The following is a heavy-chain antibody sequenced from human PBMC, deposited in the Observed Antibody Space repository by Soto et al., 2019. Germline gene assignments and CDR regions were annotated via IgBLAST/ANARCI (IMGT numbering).Heavy chain of an antibody. V-gene: IGHV5-51*01. D-gene: IGHD1-7*01. CDR2: IYPHVSTV. J-gene: IGHJ5*02. CDR1: GSAVNGYW. Sequence: SGSAVNGYWIACPRERPGKGMGWMDTIYPHVSTVNYNPCVQGKVTMSVDKSISTAYRQWSSLKASDAALYYCARGNVANYSEPWGQGTLVNVS. CDR3: ARGNVANYSEP.